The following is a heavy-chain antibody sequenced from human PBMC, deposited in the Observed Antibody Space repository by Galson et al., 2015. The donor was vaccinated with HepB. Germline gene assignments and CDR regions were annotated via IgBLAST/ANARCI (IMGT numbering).Heavy chain of an antibody. CDR2: IWYDGSNK. CDR1: GFTFSSYG. V-gene: IGHV3-33*08. D-gene: IGHD2-21*01. J-gene: IGHJ2*01. CDR3: ARGIGRNAIELWYFDL. Sequence: SLRLSCAASGFTFSSYGMHWVRQAPGKGLEWVAVIWYDGSNKYYADSVKGRFTISRDNSKNTLYLQMNSLRAEDTAVYYCARGIGRNAIELWYFDLWGRGTLVTVSS.